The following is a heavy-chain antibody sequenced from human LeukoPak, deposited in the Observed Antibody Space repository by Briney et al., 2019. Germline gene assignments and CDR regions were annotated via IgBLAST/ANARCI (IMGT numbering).Heavy chain of an antibody. CDR3: PKQSYASGWNPFDY. J-gene: IGHJ4*02. CDR1: GFTFSTFA. D-gene: IGHD6-19*01. Sequence: PGGSLRLSCAASGFTFSTFAMTWVRQAPGKGLEWVSTMSSGTNTYYADSVKGRFTISRDNSKDTLYLEMNSLTAEDTAVYYCPKQSYASGWNPFDYWGQGILVTVSS. V-gene: IGHV3-23*01. CDR2: MSSGTNT.